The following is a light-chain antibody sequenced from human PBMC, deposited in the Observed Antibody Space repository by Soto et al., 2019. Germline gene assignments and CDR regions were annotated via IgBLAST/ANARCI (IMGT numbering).Light chain of an antibody. CDR1: QSVSSN. CDR2: GAS. CDR3: QQYNNWPGT. V-gene: IGKV3-15*01. J-gene: IGKJ2*01. Sequence: EILMTQSPATLSVSPGERATLSCRARQSVSSNLAWYQQKPGQAPRLLIYGASTRATGFPARFSGSGSGTEFTLTISSLQSEDFAVYYCQQYNNWPGTFGQGTKLEIK.